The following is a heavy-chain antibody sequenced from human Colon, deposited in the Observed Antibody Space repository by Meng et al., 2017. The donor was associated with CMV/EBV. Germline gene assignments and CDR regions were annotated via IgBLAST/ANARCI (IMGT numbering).Heavy chain of an antibody. V-gene: IGHV3-30*02. CDR2: IRYDGSDK. D-gene: IGHD3-10*01. Sequence: GESLKISCAGSGFTFSNHAMSWVRQAPGKGLEWVAFIRYDGSDKYYADSVKGRFTISRDNSKNTLYLQMNSLRAEDTAVYYCAKGGLAVNIRAHFDYWGQGTLVTVSS. CDR1: GFTFSNHA. CDR3: AKGGLAVNIRAHFDY. J-gene: IGHJ4*02.